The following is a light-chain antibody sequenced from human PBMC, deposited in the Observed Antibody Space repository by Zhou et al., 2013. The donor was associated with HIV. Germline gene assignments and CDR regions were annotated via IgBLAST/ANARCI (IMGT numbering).Light chain of an antibody. J-gene: IGKJ1*01. CDR3: QQYYTMPWT. Sequence: DIQMSQSPSSLSASVGDTVTITCRATQAIANSLTWFQQKPGKAPNLLLFGASKLASGVPSRFSGSGSGRDYTLTISGLQAEDFTNYFCQQYYTMPWT. CDR2: GAS. CDR1: QAIANS. V-gene: IGKV1-NL1*01.